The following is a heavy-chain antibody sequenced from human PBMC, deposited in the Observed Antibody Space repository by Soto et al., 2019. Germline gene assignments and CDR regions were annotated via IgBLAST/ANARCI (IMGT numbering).Heavy chain of an antibody. Sequence: PGGSLRLSCAASGFAFSSYAMSWVRQAPGEGLEWVSAISGSGGSTYYADSVKGRFTISRDNSKNTLYLQMNSLRAEDTAVYYCAKGSVSRFDPWGQGTLVTVSS. CDR2: ISGSGGST. CDR3: AKGSVSRFDP. V-gene: IGHV3-23*01. CDR1: GFAFSSYA. J-gene: IGHJ5*02.